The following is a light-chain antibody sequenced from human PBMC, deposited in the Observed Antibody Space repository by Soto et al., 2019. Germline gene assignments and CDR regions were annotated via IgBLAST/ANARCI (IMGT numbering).Light chain of an antibody. CDR3: QQYNSYSREYT. Sequence: DIQMTQSPSTLSASVGDRVTITCRASQSISSWLAWYQQKPGKAPKLLIYDASSLESGVPSRFSGSGPGTEFTLTISSLQPDDFATYYCQQYNSYSREYTFGQGTKLEIK. CDR2: DAS. J-gene: IGKJ2*01. CDR1: QSISSW. V-gene: IGKV1-5*01.